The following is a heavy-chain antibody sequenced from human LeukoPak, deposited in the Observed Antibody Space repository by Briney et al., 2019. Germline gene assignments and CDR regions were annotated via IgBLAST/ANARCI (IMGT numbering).Heavy chain of an antibody. J-gene: IGHJ4*02. CDR2: IYYSGST. CDR3: ARAGLMGATRFFDY. D-gene: IGHD1-26*01. Sequence: SETLSLTCVVSGASISSYYWSWIRQPPGKGLEWIGYIYYSGSTNYNPSLKSRVTISVDTSKNQFSLKLSSVTAADTAVYYCARAGLMGATRFFDYWGQGTLVTVSS. CDR1: GASISSYY. V-gene: IGHV4-59*01.